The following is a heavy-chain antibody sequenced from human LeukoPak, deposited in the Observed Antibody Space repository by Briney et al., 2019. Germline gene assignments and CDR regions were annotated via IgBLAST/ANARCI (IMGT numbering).Heavy chain of an antibody. D-gene: IGHD3-22*01. J-gene: IGHJ4*02. CDR1: RFTFSSYA. V-gene: IGHV3-23*01. Sequence: GGSLRLSCAASRFTFSSYAMTWVRQAPGKGLEWVSAISGSGGSTYYADSVKGRFTISRDNSKNTLYLQMNSLRAEDTAVYYCAKAHYYDSSGYSDYWGQGTLVTVSS. CDR3: AKAHYYDSSGYSDY. CDR2: ISGSGGST.